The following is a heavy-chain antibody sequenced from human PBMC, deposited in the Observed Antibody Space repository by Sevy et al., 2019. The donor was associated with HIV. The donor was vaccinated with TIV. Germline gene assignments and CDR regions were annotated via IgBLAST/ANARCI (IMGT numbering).Heavy chain of an antibody. D-gene: IGHD5-12*01. Sequence: GGSLRLSCAASGFTFSSYGMHWVRQAPGKGLEWVAVISYDGSNKYYADSVKGRFTISRDNSKNTLYLQMNSLRAEDRAVYYWARPLYVDIGATDWGQGTLVTVSS. CDR1: GFTFSSYG. J-gene: IGHJ4*02. V-gene: IGHV3-30*03. CDR2: ISYDGSNK. CDR3: ARPLYVDIGATD.